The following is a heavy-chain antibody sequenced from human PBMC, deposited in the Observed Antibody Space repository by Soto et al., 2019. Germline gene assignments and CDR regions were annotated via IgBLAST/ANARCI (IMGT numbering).Heavy chain of an antibody. J-gene: IGHJ4*02. D-gene: IGHD4-17*01. Sequence: QVQLQESGPGLVKPSQTLSLTCTVSGGSISSGGYYWSWIRQHPGKGLEWIGYIYYSGSTYYNPSLKSRVTISVDTYKNLFSLKLSSVTAADTAVYYCARSQRGVTVTTDLWGQGTLVTVSS. CDR2: IYYSGST. CDR3: ARSQRGVTVTTDL. V-gene: IGHV4-31*03. CDR1: GGSISSGGYY.